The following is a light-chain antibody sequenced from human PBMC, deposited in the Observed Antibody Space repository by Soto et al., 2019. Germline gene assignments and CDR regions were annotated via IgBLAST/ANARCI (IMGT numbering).Light chain of an antibody. J-gene: IGKJ5*01. CDR1: QSVSSY. Sequence: IVLTQSPATLSVSPGERATLSFRASQSVSSYLAWYQQKPGQAPRLLIYDASNRATGIPARFSGSGSGTDFTLTISSLEPEDFAVYYCQQRSNWITFGQGTRLEIK. CDR2: DAS. V-gene: IGKV3-11*01. CDR3: QQRSNWIT.